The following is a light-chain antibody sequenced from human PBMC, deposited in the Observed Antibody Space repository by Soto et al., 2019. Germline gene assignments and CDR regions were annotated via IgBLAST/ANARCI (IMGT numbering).Light chain of an antibody. J-gene: IGKJ1*01. CDR2: GAS. Sequence: EIVMTQSPATLSVSPGESATLSCRASQSISSSKLAWYQQKPGQAPRLLMYGASNWATGIPARFSGSGSGTEFTRTISSLQSEDSAVYYCKQYDYWPMTFGQGTKVEIK. V-gene: IGKV3-15*01. CDR3: KQYDYWPMT. CDR1: QSISSS.